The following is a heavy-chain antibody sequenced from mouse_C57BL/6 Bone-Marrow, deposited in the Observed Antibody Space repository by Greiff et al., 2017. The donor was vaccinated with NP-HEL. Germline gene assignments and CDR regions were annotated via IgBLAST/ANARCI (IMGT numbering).Heavy chain of an antibody. J-gene: IGHJ4*01. D-gene: IGHD2-5*01. V-gene: IGHV1-4*01. CDR2: IYPSSGYT. Sequence: QVHVKQSGAELARPGASVKMSCKASGYTFTSYTMHWVKQRPGQGLEWIGYIYPSSGYTKYNQKFKDKATLTADKSSSTAYMQLSSLTSEDSAVYYCANPPYSNPSLAYWGQGTSVTVSS. CDR1: GYTFTSYT. CDR3: ANPPYSNPSLAY.